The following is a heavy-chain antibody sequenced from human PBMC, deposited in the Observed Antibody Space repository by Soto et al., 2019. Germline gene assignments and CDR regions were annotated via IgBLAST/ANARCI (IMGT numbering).Heavy chain of an antibody. Sequence: SETLSLTCAVSGGSISSSNWWSWVRQPPGKGLEWIGEIYHSASTNYNPSLKSRVTISVDKSKHQFSLKLSSVTAADTAVYYCARGGVHSSSWYGPFDYWGQGTLVTVSS. D-gene: IGHD6-13*01. J-gene: IGHJ4*02. V-gene: IGHV4-4*02. CDR2: IYHSAST. CDR3: ARGGVHSSSWYGPFDY. CDR1: GGSISSSNW.